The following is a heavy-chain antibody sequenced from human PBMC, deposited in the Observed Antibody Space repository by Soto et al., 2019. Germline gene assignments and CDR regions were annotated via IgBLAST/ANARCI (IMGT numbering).Heavy chain of an antibody. D-gene: IGHD2-15*01. V-gene: IGHV4-31*03. CDR1: CGSISSSDYY. J-gene: IGHJ6*02. CDR2: IYYNGYT. Sequence: QVRLQESGPGLVKPSQTLSLTCNVSCGSISSSDYYWSWIRQHPGMRLEWIGYIYYNGYTYYNPPLKSRVSISADTSKNQFSLKLSSVTAADTAVYYCARRYCSGGNCSGGMDVWGQGTTVTVSS. CDR3: ARRYCSGGNCSGGMDV.